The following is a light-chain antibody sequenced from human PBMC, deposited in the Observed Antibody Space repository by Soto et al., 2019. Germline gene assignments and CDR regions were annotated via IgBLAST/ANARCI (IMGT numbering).Light chain of an antibody. J-gene: IGLJ3*02. V-gene: IGLV2-23*02. Sequence: QSALTQPASVSGSPGQSITISCTGTSSDVGNYNLVSWYQQHPGKAPKLMISEVSKRPSGVSNRFSGSKSGNTVSLTISGLQAEDEADYYCCSYAGDITGVFGGGTKLTVL. CDR3: CSYAGDITGV. CDR1: SSDVGNYNL. CDR2: EVS.